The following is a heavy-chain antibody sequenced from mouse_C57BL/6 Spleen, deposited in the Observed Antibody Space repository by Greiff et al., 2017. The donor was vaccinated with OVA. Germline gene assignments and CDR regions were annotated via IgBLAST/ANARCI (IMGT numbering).Heavy chain of an antibody. CDR3: VRPNWDVWYFDV. V-gene: IGHV10-1*01. Sequence: QVVESGGGLVQPKGSLKLSCAASGFSFNTYAMNWVRQAPGKGLEWVARIRSKSNNYATYYADSVKDRFTISRDDSESMLYLQMNNLKTEDTAMYYCVRPNWDVWYFDVWGTGTTVTVSS. CDR2: IRSKSNNYAT. D-gene: IGHD4-1*01. CDR1: GFSFNTYA. J-gene: IGHJ1*03.